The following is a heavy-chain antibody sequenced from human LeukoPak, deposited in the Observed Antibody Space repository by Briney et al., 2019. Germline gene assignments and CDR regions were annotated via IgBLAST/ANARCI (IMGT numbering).Heavy chain of an antibody. Sequence: GSLRLSCAASGLALNSYSLAWVRQAPGKGLEWVSSISSTSAYIHYADYVKGRFIISRDNSNNTLFVQMNSLRAEDTVVYYCAKSRSGSANGALQIFDNWGQGALVTVSS. V-gene: IGHV3-23*01. CDR1: GLALNSYS. CDR2: ISSTSAYI. CDR3: AKSRSGSANGALQIFDN. J-gene: IGHJ4*02. D-gene: IGHD2-15*01.